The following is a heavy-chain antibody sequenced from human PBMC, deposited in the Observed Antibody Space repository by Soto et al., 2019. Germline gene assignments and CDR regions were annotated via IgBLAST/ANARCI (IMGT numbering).Heavy chain of an antibody. CDR1: GGSISSYY. J-gene: IGHJ4*02. V-gene: IGHV4-59*01. D-gene: IGHD2-8*01. CDR3: ARVRDCTNGVCYRGNYFDY. Sequence: SETLSLTCTVSGGSISSYYWSWIRQPPGKGLEWIGYIYYSGSTNYNPSLKSRVTISVDTSKNQFSLKLSSVTAADTAVYYCARVRDCTNGVCYRGNYFDYWGQGTLVTVSS. CDR2: IYYSGST.